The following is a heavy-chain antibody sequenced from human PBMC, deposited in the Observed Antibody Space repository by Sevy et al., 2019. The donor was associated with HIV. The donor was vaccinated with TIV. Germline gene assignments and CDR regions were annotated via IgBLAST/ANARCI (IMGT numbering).Heavy chain of an antibody. Sequence: ASVKVSCKASGYTSTGYYMHWVRQTPGQGLEWVGWINTLSGGTNYAQKFQGRATMTRDTSISTAYMEVTRLRSDDTAVFYCARGFSGYDLFPSGFDYWGQGTLITVSS. CDR2: INTLSGGT. J-gene: IGHJ4*02. CDR3: ARGFSGYDLFPSGFDY. V-gene: IGHV1-2*02. CDR1: GYTSTGYY. D-gene: IGHD5-12*01.